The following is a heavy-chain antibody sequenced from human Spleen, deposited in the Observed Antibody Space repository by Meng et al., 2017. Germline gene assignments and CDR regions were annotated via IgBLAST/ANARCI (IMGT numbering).Heavy chain of an antibody. Sequence: EVQLVESGGGLVQPGGSLRLSCAASGFTFSSYSMHWVRQAPGKGLEWVSSISSSSDYADSVKGRFTISRDNAKNSLYLQMNSLRAEDTAMYYCARGRVAVAATPSDYWGQGTLVTVSS. J-gene: IGHJ4*02. CDR1: GFTFSSYS. CDR3: ARGRVAVAATPSDY. V-gene: IGHV3-21*01. D-gene: IGHD2-15*01. CDR2: ISSSS.